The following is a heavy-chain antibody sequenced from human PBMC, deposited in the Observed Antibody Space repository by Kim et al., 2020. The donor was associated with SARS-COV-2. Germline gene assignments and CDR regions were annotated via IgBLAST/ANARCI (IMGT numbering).Heavy chain of an antibody. J-gene: IGHJ4*02. CDR3: AKDNSIAAAGTNFDY. CDR2: ISWNSGSI. D-gene: IGHD6-13*01. V-gene: IGHV3-9*01. Sequence: GGSLRLSCAASGFTFDDYAMHWVRQAPGKGLEWVSGISWNSGSIGYADSVKGRFTISRDNAKNSLYLQMNSLRAEDTALYYCAKDNSIAAAGTNFDYWGQGTLVTVSS. CDR1: GFTFDDYA.